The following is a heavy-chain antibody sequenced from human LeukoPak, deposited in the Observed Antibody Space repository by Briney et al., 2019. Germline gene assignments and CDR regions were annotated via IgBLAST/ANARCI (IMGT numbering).Heavy chain of an antibody. Sequence: PSETLSLTCTVSGGSISSGSYYWSWIRQPAGKGLEWIGRIYTSGSTNYNPSLKSRVTISVDTSKNQFSLKLSSVTAADTAVYYCARPRIRYHYVWGELSTQDWYFDLWGRGTLVTVSS. V-gene: IGHV4-61*02. CDR3: ARPRIRYHYVWGELSTQDWYFDL. CDR2: IYTSGST. J-gene: IGHJ2*01. CDR1: GGSISSGSYY. D-gene: IGHD3-16*02.